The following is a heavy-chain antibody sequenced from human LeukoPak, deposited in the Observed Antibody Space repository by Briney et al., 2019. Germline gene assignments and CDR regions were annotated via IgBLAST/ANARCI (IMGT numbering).Heavy chain of an antibody. Sequence: PGESLRLSFAASGFPVSSNYMSWVRQAPGKGLEWVSVIYNSGITYYADSVKGRFTISRDNAKNTLYLQMNSLRAEDTAVYYCARVRGSSSGWYDYWGRGTLVTVSS. CDR1: GFPVSSNY. CDR2: IYNSGIT. V-gene: IGHV3-53*01. D-gene: IGHD6-19*01. CDR3: ARVRGSSSGWYDY. J-gene: IGHJ4*02.